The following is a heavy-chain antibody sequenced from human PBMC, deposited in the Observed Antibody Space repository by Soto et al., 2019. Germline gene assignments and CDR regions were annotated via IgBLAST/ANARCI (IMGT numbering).Heavy chain of an antibody. D-gene: IGHD2-21*02. CDR1: GGTFSSYA. V-gene: IGHV1-69*13. Sequence: ASVKVSCKASGGTFSSYAISWVRQAPGQGLEWMGGIIPIFGTANYAQKFQGRVTITADESTSTAYMELSSLRSEDTAVYYCARRKPCRGGDCYEFDYWGQGTLVTVSS. J-gene: IGHJ4*02. CDR2: IIPIFGTA. CDR3: ARRKPCRGGDCYEFDY.